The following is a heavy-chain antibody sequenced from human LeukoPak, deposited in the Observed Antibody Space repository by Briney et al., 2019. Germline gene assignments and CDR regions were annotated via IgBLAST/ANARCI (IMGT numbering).Heavy chain of an antibody. D-gene: IGHD3-10*01. J-gene: IGHJ4*02. CDR1: GFTFSSYS. Sequence: GGSLRLSCAASGFTFSSYSMNWVRQAPGKGLEWVSSISSSSSYIYYADSVKGRFTISRYNAKNSLYLQMNSLRAEDTAVYYCAREQLWFGESAFDYWGQGTLVTVSS. CDR2: ISSSSSYI. CDR3: AREQLWFGESAFDY. V-gene: IGHV3-21*01.